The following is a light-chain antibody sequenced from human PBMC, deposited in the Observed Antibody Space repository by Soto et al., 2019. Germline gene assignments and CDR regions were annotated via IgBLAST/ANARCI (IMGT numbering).Light chain of an antibody. J-gene: IGLJ2*01. Sequence: QSALTQPASVSGSPGQSITISCTGTSSDFGAYNYVSWYQQHPGKAPKLLIYEVSHRPSGVSNRFSGSKSGNTASLTISGLQADDEADYYCRSYTSASTHVVFGGGTKLAVL. V-gene: IGLV2-14*01. CDR2: EVS. CDR1: SSDFGAYNY. CDR3: RSYTSASTHVV.